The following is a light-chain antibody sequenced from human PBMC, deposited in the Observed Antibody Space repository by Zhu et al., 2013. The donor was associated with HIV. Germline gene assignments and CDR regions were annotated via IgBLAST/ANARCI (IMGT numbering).Light chain of an antibody. CDR3: SSYTTSSTLV. V-gene: IGLV2-14*01. CDR2: GVS. CDR1: SSDVGSYNY. Sequence: QSALTQPASVSGSPGQSITISCTGTSSDVGSYNYVSWYQQHPGKAPKLMIYGVSNRPSGVSNRFSGSKSGNTASLTISGLQAEDEAEYYCSSYTTSSTLVFGGGTKLTVL. J-gene: IGLJ2*01.